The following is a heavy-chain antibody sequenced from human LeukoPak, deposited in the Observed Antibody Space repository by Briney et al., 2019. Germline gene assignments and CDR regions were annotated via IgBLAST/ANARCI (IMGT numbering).Heavy chain of an antibody. V-gene: IGHV1-2*02. D-gene: IGHD6-19*01. Sequence: ASVKVSCKASGYTFTNYYMHWVRQAPGQGLEWMGWINPNSGGTNYAQKFQGRVTMTRDTSISTVYMELSSLRSEDTAVYYCARRGIAVAGGDYWGQGTLVTVSS. CDR3: ARRGIAVAGGDY. J-gene: IGHJ4*02. CDR1: GYTFTNYY. CDR2: INPNSGGT.